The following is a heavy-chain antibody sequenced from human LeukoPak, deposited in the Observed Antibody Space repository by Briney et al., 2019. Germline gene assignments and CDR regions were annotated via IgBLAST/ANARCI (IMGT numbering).Heavy chain of an antibody. CDR3: AMYSSGSGGY. D-gene: IGHD6-19*01. Sequence: XWMGWMNPNSGNTGYAQKFQGRVTMTRNTSISTAYMELSSLRSEDTAVYYCAMYSSGSGGYWGQGTLVTVSS. J-gene: IGHJ4*02. V-gene: IGHV1-8*01. CDR2: MNPNSGNT.